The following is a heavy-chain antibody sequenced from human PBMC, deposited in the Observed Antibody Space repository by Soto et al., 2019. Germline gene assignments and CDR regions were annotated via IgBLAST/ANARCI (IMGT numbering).Heavy chain of an antibody. CDR3: AKASEGGIAVAGLFDY. CDR2: ISGSGGST. CDR1: GFTFSSYA. D-gene: IGHD6-19*01. J-gene: IGHJ4*02. V-gene: IGHV3-23*01. Sequence: EVQLLESGGGLVQPGGSLRLSCAASGFTFSSYAMSWVRQAPGKGLEWVSAISGSGGSTYYADSVKGRFTISRDNSKNTLYLQMNSLRAEDTAVYYCAKASEGGIAVAGLFDYWGQGTLVTVSS.